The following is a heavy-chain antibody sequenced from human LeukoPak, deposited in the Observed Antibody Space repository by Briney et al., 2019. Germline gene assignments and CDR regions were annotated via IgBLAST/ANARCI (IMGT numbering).Heavy chain of an antibody. V-gene: IGHV3-23*01. CDR3: ARDPYSGSHYDY. CDR2: ISGSGGST. D-gene: IGHD1-26*01. Sequence: GGSLRLSCAASGFTFSSYAMSWVRPAPGKGLEWVSAISGSGGSTYYADSVKGRFTISRDNSKYTLYLQMNSLRAEDTAMYYCARDPYSGSHYDYWGQGTLDTVSS. J-gene: IGHJ4*02. CDR1: GFTFSSYA.